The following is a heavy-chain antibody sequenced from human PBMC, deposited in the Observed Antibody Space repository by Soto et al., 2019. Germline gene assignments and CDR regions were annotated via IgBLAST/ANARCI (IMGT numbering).Heavy chain of an antibody. CDR2: ISAYNGNT. D-gene: IGHD3-3*01. V-gene: IGHV1-18*01. CDR3: ATGKVFWSGYFPNYYYYGMDV. Sequence: ASVKVSCKASGYTFTSYDISWVRQAPGQGLEWMGWISAYNGNTNYAQKLQGRVTMTTDTSTSTAYMELRSLRSDDTAVYYCATGKVFWSGYFPNYYYYGMDVWGQGTTVTVSS. CDR1: GYTFTSYD. J-gene: IGHJ6*02.